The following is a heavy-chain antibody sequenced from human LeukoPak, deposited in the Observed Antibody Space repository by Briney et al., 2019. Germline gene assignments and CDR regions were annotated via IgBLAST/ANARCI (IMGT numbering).Heavy chain of an antibody. CDR1: GYTFTGYY. CDR3: ARGSRHYYDSSGSSNWFDP. CDR2: INPNSGGT. D-gene: IGHD3-22*01. J-gene: IGHJ5*02. Sequence: GASVKVSCKPSGYTFTGYYMHWVRQAPGQGLEWMGWINPNSGGTNYAQKFQGRVTMTRDTSISPAYMELSRLRSDDKAVYYCARGSRHYYDSSGSSNWFDPWGQGTLVSVSS. V-gene: IGHV1-2*02.